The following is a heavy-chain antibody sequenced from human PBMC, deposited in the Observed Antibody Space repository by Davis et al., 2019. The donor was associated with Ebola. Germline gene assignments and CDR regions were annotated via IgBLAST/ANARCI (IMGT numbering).Heavy chain of an antibody. CDR2: IYYSRST. J-gene: IGHJ5*02. CDR1: GGSISSSSYY. Sequence: MPSETLSLTCTVSGGSISSSSYYWDWTRQPQGKGLEWIGSIYYSRSTYSNPSLKSRVTVAVDTSKNQFSLKLTSVTAADTAVYYCARRQYSSSPFEPWGQGTLVTVSS. CDR3: ARRQYSSSPFEP. V-gene: IGHV4-39*01. D-gene: IGHD6-6*01.